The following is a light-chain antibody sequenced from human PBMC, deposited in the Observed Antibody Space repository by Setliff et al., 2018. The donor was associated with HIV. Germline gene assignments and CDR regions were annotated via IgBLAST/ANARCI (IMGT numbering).Light chain of an antibody. CDR1: SSDVGGYNY. CDR3: SSYAGSNNYV. J-gene: IGLJ1*01. CDR2: EVS. Sequence: QSALTQPPSASGSPGQSVTISCTGTSSDVGGYNYVSWYQQHPGKAPQLMTYEVSKRPSGVPDRFSGSKSGNTASLTVSGLRGDDEADYYCSSYAGSNNYVFGTGTKVTVL. V-gene: IGLV2-8*01.